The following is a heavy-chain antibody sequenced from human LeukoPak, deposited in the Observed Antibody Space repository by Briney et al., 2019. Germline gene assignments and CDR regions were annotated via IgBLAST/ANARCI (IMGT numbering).Heavy chain of an antibody. CDR3: AKDGYYGSGTYPDY. D-gene: IGHD3-10*01. V-gene: IGHV3-30*18. J-gene: IGHJ4*02. CDR2: ISYDGTNK. Sequence: PGGSLRLSCAASGFTFSSYGMNWGRQAPGKGLEWVAVISYDGTNKFYVDSLRGRFTISRDNSKNTLYLQMNSLRAEDTAVYYCAKDGYYGSGTYPDYWGQGTLVTVSS. CDR1: GFTFSSYG.